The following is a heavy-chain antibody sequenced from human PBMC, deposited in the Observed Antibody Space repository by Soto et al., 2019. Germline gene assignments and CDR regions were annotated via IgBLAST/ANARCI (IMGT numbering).Heavy chain of an antibody. Sequence: GEYLKISWKGSGYSFTSYWISWVRQMPGKGLEWMGRIDPSDSYTNYSPSFQGHVTISADKSISTAYLQWSSLKASDTAMYYCARLAPIYDYVWGSPSINWGQGTLVTVSS. J-gene: IGHJ4*02. CDR2: IDPSDSYT. CDR1: GYSFTSYW. CDR3: ARLAPIYDYVWGSPSIN. D-gene: IGHD3-16*01. V-gene: IGHV5-10-1*01.